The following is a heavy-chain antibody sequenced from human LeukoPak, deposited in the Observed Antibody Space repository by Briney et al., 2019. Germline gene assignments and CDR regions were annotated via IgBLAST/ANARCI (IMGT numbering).Heavy chain of an antibody. D-gene: IGHD5-18*01. CDR3: ARAPSAKNSRPYFFDY. Sequence: SETLSLTCTVSGGSISTYYWSWIRQPPGKGLEWIGYIYYSGSTNYNLSLKSRVTISVDTSKNQFSLKLSSVTAADTAVYYRARAPSAKNSRPYFFDYWGQGTLVTVSS. CDR1: GGSISTYY. CDR2: IYYSGST. V-gene: IGHV4-59*01. J-gene: IGHJ4*02.